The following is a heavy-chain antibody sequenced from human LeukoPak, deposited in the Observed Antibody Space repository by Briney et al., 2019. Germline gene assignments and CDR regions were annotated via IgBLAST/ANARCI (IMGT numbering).Heavy chain of an antibody. V-gene: IGHV5-51*01. D-gene: IGHD2-15*01. CDR3: ARRTAATGISWFDP. CDR1: GYNFTTYW. CDR2: IYPGDSDT. J-gene: IGHJ5*02. Sequence: GESLKISCKGSGYNFTTYWIAWVRQMPGKGLEWMGIIYPGDSDTRYSPSFQGQVAISADKSISTAYLQWSSLKASDTAMYYCARRTAATGISWFDPWGQGTLVTVSS.